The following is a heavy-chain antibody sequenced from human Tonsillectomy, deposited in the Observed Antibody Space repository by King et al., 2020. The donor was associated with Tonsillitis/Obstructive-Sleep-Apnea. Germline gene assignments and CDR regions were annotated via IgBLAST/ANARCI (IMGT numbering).Heavy chain of an antibody. V-gene: IGHV3-30*18. D-gene: IGHD3-22*01. CDR1: GFTFSSYG. J-gene: IGHJ4*02. CDR2: ISYDGSNK. Sequence: QLVQSGGGVVQPGRSLRLYCAASGFTFSSYGMHWVRQAPGKGLEWVAVISYDGSNKYYADSVKGRFTISRDNSKNTLYLQMNSLRAEDTAVYYCAKGGYDSSGYLDYWGQGTLVTVSS. CDR3: AKGGYDSSGYLDY.